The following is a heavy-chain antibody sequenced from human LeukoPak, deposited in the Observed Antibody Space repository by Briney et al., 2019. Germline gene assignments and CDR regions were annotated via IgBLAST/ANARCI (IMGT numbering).Heavy chain of an antibody. J-gene: IGHJ4*02. V-gene: IGHV1-69*04. CDR2: IIPILGIA. CDR1: GGTFSSYA. CDR3: ARVPAHSGSRPDY. D-gene: IGHD1-26*01. Sequence: GASVKVSCKASGGTFSSYAISWVRQAPGQGLECMGRIIPILGIANYAQKFQGRVTITADKSTSTAYMELSSLRSEDTAVYYCARVPAHSGSRPDYWGQGALVTVSS.